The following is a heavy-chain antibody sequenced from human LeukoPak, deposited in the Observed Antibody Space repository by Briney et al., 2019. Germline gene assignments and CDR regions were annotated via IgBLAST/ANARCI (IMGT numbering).Heavy chain of an antibody. D-gene: IGHD1-26*01. Sequence: GRSLRLSCAASGFTFSSYGMHWVRQAPGKGLEWVSFISSSSSTIYYADSVKGRFTISRDNAKNSLYLQMNSLRAEDTAVYYCARDRGGSYSAIDYWGQGTLVTVSS. CDR2: ISSSSSTI. CDR1: GFTFSSYG. J-gene: IGHJ4*02. V-gene: IGHV3-48*04. CDR3: ARDRGGSYSAIDY.